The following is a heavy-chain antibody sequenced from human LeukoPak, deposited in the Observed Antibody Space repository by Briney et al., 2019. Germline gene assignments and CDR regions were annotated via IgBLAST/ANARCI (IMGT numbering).Heavy chain of an antibody. CDR1: GGSISSSSYY. Sequence: SETLSLTCTVSGGSISSSSYYWGWIRQPPGKGLEWIGSIYYSGSTYYNPSLKSRVTISVDTSKNQFSLKLSSVTAADTAVYYCARGKHDYYDSSGIDYWGQGTLVTVSS. CDR2: IYYSGST. V-gene: IGHV4-39*07. CDR3: ARGKHDYYDSSGIDY. D-gene: IGHD3-22*01. J-gene: IGHJ4*02.